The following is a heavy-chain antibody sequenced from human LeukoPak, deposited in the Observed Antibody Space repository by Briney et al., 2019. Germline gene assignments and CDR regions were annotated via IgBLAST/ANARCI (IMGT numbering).Heavy chain of an antibody. J-gene: IGHJ6*03. CDR1: GFTFSSYS. CDR3: ARDDEGAQLAFYYYYYYMDV. D-gene: IGHD6-13*01. V-gene: IGHV3-21*01. Sequence: GGSLRLSCAASGFTFSSYSMNWVRQAPGKGLEWVSSISSSSSYIYCADSVKGRFTISRGNAKNSLYLQMNSLRAEDTAVYYCARDDEGAQLAFYYYYYYMDVWGKGTTVTVSS. CDR2: ISSSSSYI.